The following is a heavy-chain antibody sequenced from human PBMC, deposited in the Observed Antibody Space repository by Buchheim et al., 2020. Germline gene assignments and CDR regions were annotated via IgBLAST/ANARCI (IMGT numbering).Heavy chain of an antibody. CDR3: ASSSSWYNWFDP. CDR1: GGSFSGYY. CDR2: INHSGST. V-gene: IGHV4-34*01. J-gene: IGHJ5*02. Sequence: QVQLQESGPGLVKPSETLSLTCAVYGGSFSGYYWSWIRQPPGKGLEWIGEINHSGSTNYNPSLKSRVTISVDTSKNQFSLKLSSVTAADTAVYYCASSSSWYNWFDPWGQGTL. D-gene: IGHD6-13*01.